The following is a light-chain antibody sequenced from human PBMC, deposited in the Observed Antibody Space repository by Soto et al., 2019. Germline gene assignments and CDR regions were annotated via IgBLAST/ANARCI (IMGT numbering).Light chain of an antibody. Sequence: TQSPSTLSASVGDRVTITCRASQSISNWLAWYQQKPGQAPRLLIYDASSRATGIPDRFSGSGSGTDFTLTISRLEPEDFAVYYCQQFVTSRTFGQGTKVDIK. CDR3: QQFVTSRT. J-gene: IGKJ1*01. CDR2: DAS. V-gene: IGKV3D-20*02. CDR1: QSISNW.